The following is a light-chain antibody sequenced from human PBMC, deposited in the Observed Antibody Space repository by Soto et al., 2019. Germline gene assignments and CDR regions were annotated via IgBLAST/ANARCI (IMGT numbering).Light chain of an antibody. CDR2: GAS. V-gene: IGKV3-15*01. J-gene: IGKJ2*01. Sequence: EIVMTQSPATLSVSPGERATLSCRASQSITSELAWYQQKPGQPPRLLVYGASTRATGVPARFTGSGSGSEFTLTINGLQSEDFAVYYCQQGHDWPLTFGQETRLEI. CDR1: QSITSE. CDR3: QQGHDWPLT.